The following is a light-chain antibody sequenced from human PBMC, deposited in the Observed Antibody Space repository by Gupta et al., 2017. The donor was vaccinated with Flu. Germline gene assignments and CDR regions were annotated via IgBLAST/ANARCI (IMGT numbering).Light chain of an antibody. CDR1: SSDVGRFNV. CDR2: EAR. CDR3: CSYAGSDLYV. Sequence: SSDVGRFNVVSLYQQHPGKAPKLIIYEARKRPSGVSNRFSGAKSGNTASLTISGLQAEDEADYFCCSYAGSDLYVFGTGTAVTIL. V-gene: IGLV2-23*01. J-gene: IGLJ1*01.